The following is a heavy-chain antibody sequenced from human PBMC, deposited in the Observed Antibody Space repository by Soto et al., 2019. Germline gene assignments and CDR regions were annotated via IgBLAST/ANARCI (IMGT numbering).Heavy chain of an antibody. J-gene: IGHJ6*02. CDR1: GFTFGDYA. Sequence: GGSLRLSCTASGFTFGDYAMSWVRQAPGKGLEWVGFIRSKAYGGPTEYAASVKGRFTISRDDSKSIAYLQMNSLKTKDTAVYYCYQYYDFWSGYYTGHCCMDVWGQGTTVTVSS. CDR2: IRSKAYGGPT. CDR3: YQYYDFWSGYYTGHCCMDV. V-gene: IGHV3-49*04. D-gene: IGHD3-3*01.